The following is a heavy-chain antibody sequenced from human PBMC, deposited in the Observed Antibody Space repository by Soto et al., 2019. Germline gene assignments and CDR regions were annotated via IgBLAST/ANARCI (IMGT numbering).Heavy chain of an antibody. D-gene: IGHD6-13*01. V-gene: IGHV3-15*01. Sequence: GASLRLSCAASGITFSKAWMNWVRQSPGKRLEWVGRIKSRSDGGTTAYAAPVKGRFTISRDNAKNSLYLQMNSLRAEDTAVYYCATQTIAAAVDEYYSYGMDVWGQGTTVTVSS. CDR3: ATQTIAAAVDEYYSYGMDV. J-gene: IGHJ6*02. CDR1: GITFSKAW. CDR2: IKSRSDGGTT.